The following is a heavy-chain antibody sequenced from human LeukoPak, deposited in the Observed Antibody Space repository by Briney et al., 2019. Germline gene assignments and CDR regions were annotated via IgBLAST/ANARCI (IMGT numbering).Heavy chain of an antibody. Sequence: PGGSLRLSCAASGFTFSSYAMHWVRQAPGKGLEWVAVISYDGSNKYYADSVKGRFTISRDNSKNTLYLQMNSLRAEDTAVYYCARDYYDDTGYWWSLMRFDPWGQGTLVTVSS. CDR3: ARDYYDDTGYWWSLMRFDP. V-gene: IGHV3-30-3*01. CDR2: ISYDGSNK. J-gene: IGHJ5*02. D-gene: IGHD3-22*01. CDR1: GFTFSSYA.